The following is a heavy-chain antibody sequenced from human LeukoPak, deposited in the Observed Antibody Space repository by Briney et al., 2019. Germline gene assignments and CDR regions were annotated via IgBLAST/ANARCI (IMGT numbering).Heavy chain of an antibody. D-gene: IGHD2-21*02. CDR3: ARSHCGGDCYSSRWQILYGYYYYYMDV. CDR1: GGSFRGFY. V-gene: IGHV4-34*01. CDR2: INRSGSS. Sequence: LETLSLTCAVYGGSFRGFYWTWIRQSPGKGLEWIGEINRSGSSSYNPSLKSRIMISVDMSKNQFSLKVRSVTAADTAVYYCARSHCGGDCYSSRWQILYGYYYYYMDVWGTGTTVTVSS. J-gene: IGHJ6*03.